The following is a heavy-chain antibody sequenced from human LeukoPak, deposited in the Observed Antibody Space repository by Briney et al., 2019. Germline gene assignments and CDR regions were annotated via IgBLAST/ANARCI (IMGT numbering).Heavy chain of an antibody. Sequence: SETLALTCAVYGGSFSGYYWSWIRQPPGKGLEWIGEINHSGSTNYNPSLKSRVTISVDTSKNQFSLKLSSVTAADTAVYYCARRAGYGDYPSKVDYWGQGTLVTVSS. CDR1: GGSFSGYY. CDR3: ARRAGYGDYPSKVDY. J-gene: IGHJ4*02. D-gene: IGHD4-17*01. V-gene: IGHV4-34*01. CDR2: INHSGST.